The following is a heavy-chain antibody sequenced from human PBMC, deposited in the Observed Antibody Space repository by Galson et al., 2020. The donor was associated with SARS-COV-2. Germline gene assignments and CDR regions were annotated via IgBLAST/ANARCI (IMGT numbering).Heavy chain of an antibody. CDR1: GFTFSNAW. CDR3: TTAVRDIVVVPAAMYYYYYGMDV. D-gene: IGHD2-2*01. J-gene: IGHJ6*02. Sequence: GGSLRLSCAASGFTFSNAWMSWVRQAPGKGLEWVGRIKSKTDGGTTDYAAPVKGRFTISRDDSKNTLYLQMNSLKTEDTAVYYCTTAVRDIVVVPAAMYYYYYGMDVWGQGTTVTVSS. CDR2: IKSKTDGGTT. V-gene: IGHV3-15*01.